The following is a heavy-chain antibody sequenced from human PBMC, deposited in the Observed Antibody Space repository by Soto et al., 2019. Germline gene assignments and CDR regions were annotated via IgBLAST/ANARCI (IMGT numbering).Heavy chain of an antibody. CDR3: GSTATATVSFDI. D-gene: IGHD4-17*01. V-gene: IGHV4-59*01. J-gene: IGHJ3*02. CDR1: GGSISSYY. Sequence: SETLSLTSTVSGGSISSYYWSWIRQPPGKGLEWIGYIYYSGSTNYNPSLKSRVTISVDTSKNQFSLKLSSVTAADTAVYYCGSTATATVSFDIWGQGTMVTVSS. CDR2: IYYSGST.